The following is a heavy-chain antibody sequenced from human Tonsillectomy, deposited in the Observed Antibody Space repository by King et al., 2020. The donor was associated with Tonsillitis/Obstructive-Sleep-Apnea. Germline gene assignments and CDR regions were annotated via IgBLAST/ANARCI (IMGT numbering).Heavy chain of an antibody. V-gene: IGHV3-9*01. J-gene: IGHJ6*03. CDR3: AKDIDYGEPILRGYMDV. Sequence: VQLVESGGGLVQPGRSLRLSCAASGFTFDDYAMHWVRQGPGKGLEWVSGISWSSGCIGYADSVKGRFTISRDNAKNSLYLQMNSLRAEDTALYYCAKDIDYGEPILRGYMDVWGKGTTVTVSS. CDR1: GFTFDDYA. D-gene: IGHD4-17*01. CDR2: ISWSSGCI.